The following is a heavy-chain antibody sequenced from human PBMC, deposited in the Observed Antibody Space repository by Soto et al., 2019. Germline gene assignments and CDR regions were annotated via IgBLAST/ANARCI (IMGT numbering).Heavy chain of an antibody. V-gene: IGHV1-58*01. D-gene: IGHD4-17*01. CDR3: AARLESYGDPLDP. Sequence: QMQLVQSGPEVKKPGTSVKVSCKASGFTFSSSAVQWVRQARGQRPEWIGWIVVGSGNTNYAQKFQERVTITRDMSTSTAYMELTSLRSEDTAVYYCAARLESYGDPLDPWGQGTLVTVSS. J-gene: IGHJ5*02. CDR2: IVVGSGNT. CDR1: GFTFSSSA.